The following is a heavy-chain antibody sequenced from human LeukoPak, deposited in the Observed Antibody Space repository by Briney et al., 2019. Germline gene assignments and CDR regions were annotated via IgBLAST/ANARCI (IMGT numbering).Heavy chain of an antibody. Sequence: ASVKVSCKASGYTFTGYYMHWVRQAPGQGRDWMGGINPNSGGTNYAQKFQGRVTMTRDTSISTAYMELSRLRSDDTAVYYCARDIWERLRWYPRFDPWGQGTLVTVSS. V-gene: IGHV1-2*02. CDR1: GYTFTGYY. D-gene: IGHD4-23*01. CDR2: INPNSGGT. CDR3: ARDIWERLRWYPRFDP. J-gene: IGHJ5*02.